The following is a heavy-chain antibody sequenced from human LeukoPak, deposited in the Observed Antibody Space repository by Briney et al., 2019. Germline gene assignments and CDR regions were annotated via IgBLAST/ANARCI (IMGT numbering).Heavy chain of an antibody. D-gene: IGHD3-9*01. J-gene: IGHJ4*02. CDR2: IITYNGTT. CDR1: VYTHTSYR. Sequence: ASVHVSCQSSVYTHTSYRISWVRQTPKQELAGMGCIITYNGTTNYAQKLQGRVTMTTDTSTSTDYMELRSLRSDDTAVYYCARDKSPTYYDILTGYYTPEHIFDYWGQGTLVTVSS. V-gene: IGHV1-18*01. CDR3: ARDKSPTYYDILTGYYTPEHIFDY.